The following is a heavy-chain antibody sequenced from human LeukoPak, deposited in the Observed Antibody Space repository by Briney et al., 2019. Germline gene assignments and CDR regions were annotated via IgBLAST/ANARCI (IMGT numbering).Heavy chain of an antibody. Sequence: GGSLRLSCAASGFTFSRYAMHWVRQAPGKGLEWVAVISYDGSNKYYADSVKGRFTISRDNSKNTLYLHMNSLRAEDTAVYYCAGPIFGVVMNPFDYWGQGTLVTVSS. D-gene: IGHD3-3*01. CDR3: AGPIFGVVMNPFDY. CDR2: ISYDGSNK. J-gene: IGHJ4*02. V-gene: IGHV3-30-3*01. CDR1: GFTFSRYA.